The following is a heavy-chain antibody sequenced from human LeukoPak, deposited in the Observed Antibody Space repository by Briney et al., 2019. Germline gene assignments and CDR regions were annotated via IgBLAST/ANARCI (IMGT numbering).Heavy chain of an antibody. Sequence: GSLRLSCAASGFTFSSYAMSWVRQAPGKGLEWVSAISGGGGSTYYADSVKGRFTISRDNSKNTLYLQMSSLRAEDTAVYYCAKDPDTIFGVVIFDYWGQGTLVTVSS. V-gene: IGHV3-23*01. J-gene: IGHJ4*02. D-gene: IGHD3-3*01. CDR1: GFTFSSYA. CDR3: AKDPDTIFGVVIFDY. CDR2: ISGGGGST.